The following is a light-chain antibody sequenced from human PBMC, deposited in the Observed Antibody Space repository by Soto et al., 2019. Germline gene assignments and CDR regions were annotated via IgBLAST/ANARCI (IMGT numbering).Light chain of an antibody. V-gene: IGKV3-20*01. J-gene: IGKJ4*01. Sequence: EIVLTQSPGTLSLSPGERAILSCRASQSVSSSYLAWYQQKPGQAPRLLIVGASSRATGIPDRFSGGGSGTDFTLTISRLEPEDFAVYYCQQYGTSPLTFGGGTKVDI. CDR2: GAS. CDR3: QQYGTSPLT. CDR1: QSVSSSY.